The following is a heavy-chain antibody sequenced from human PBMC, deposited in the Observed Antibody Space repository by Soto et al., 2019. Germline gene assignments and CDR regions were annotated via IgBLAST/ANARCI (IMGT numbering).Heavy chain of an antibody. CDR3: ARDSVATTSISPPYYFDY. CDR1: GFTVTISG. Sequence: ALGQVSCESSGFTVTISGISGVRQVPGKELEWMGWISAYNGNTNYAQKLQGSVTMTTDTYTSTDYMELRSLKSDDTAVYYCARDSVATTSISPPYYFDYWGKGTLVTVPQ. D-gene: IGHD2-21*02. V-gene: IGHV1-18*04. J-gene: IGHJ4*02. CDR2: ISAYNGNT.